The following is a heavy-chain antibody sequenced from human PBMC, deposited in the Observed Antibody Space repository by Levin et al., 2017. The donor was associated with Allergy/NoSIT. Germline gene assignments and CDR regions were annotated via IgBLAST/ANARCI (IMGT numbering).Heavy chain of an antibody. CDR1: GGTFSNYV. V-gene: IGHV1-69*13. J-gene: IGHJ4*02. CDR2: IIPIFGSA. CDR3: TRDKSNHDSLYY. Sequence: SVKVSCKASGGTFSNYVINWVRQAPGQGLEWMGGIIPIFGSANYAQNFRGRVTITADESTSTAYMELSSLRSEDTAIYYCTRDKSNHDSLYYWGQGTLVTVSS. D-gene: IGHD3-3*01.